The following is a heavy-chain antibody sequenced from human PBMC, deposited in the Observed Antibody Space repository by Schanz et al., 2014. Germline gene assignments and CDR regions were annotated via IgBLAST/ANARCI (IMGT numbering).Heavy chain of an antibody. CDR2: MNPDSGNT. CDR3: ARLGTGMAVAGSVIDSYYYYMDV. CDR1: GYTFTSYD. Sequence: VQLVQSGAEVKRPGASVRVSCKASGYTFTSYDFNWVRQAPGQGLEWMGWMNPDSGNTGYAQKFQGRVTMTRNTSISTAYMELSSLRSEDTAVYYCARLGTGMAVAGSVIDSYYYYMDVWGEGTTVTVSS. V-gene: IGHV1-8*01. D-gene: IGHD6-19*01. J-gene: IGHJ6*03.